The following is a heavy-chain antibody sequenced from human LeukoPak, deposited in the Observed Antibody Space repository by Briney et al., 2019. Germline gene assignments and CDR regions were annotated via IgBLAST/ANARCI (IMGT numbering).Heavy chain of an antibody. J-gene: IGHJ5*02. Sequence: KPSETLSLTCAVYGGSLSGYYWSWIRQPPGKGLEWIGEINHSGSTKYNPSLKSRVTISVDTSKNQFSLKLSSVTAADTAVYYCARAGRITIFGVVIRFDPWGQGTLVTVSS. CDR2: INHSGST. CDR1: GGSLSGYY. V-gene: IGHV4-34*01. CDR3: ARAGRITIFGVVIRFDP. D-gene: IGHD3-3*01.